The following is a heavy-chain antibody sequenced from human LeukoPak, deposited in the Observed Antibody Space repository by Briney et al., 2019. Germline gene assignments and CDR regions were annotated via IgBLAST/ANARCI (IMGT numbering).Heavy chain of an antibody. CDR3: ARFDSSGYSYYYYYMDV. Sequence: PSETLSLTCTVSGGSINSVNYYWGWIRQPPGVWLEWIGSFSFSGNSYYNPSLKSRVSISVDSSKNQFSLKLNSVTAADTAVYYCARFDSSGYSYYYYYMDVWGKGTTVAVSS. CDR1: GGSINSVNYY. D-gene: IGHD3-22*01. J-gene: IGHJ6*03. CDR2: FSFSGNS. V-gene: IGHV4-39*01.